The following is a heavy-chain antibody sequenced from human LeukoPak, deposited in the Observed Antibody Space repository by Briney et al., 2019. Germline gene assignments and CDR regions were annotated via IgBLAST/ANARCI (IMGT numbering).Heavy chain of an antibody. CDR2: MSYSGST. Sequence: SETLSLTCTVSGGSISSYYWSWIRQPPGKGLEWMGYMSYSGSTNYNPSLKSRVTISVDTSKNQFSLKLSSVTAADTAVYYCARVPARRVVTTPTYFDYWGQGTLVTVSS. V-gene: IGHV4-59*01. CDR3: ARVPARRVVTTPTYFDY. D-gene: IGHD2-21*02. J-gene: IGHJ4*02. CDR1: GGSISSYY.